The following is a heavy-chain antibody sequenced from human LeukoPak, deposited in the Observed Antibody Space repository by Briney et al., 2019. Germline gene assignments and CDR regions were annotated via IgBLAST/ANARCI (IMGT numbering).Heavy chain of an antibody. V-gene: IGHV1-46*01. CDR3: ARASVYGSGTYYYYYGMDV. CDR1: GYIFTSYY. D-gene: IGHD3-10*01. Sequence: GASVKVSCKASGYIFTSYYMHWVRQAPGQGLEWMGIINPSGGSTSYAQKFQGRVTMTRDTSTSTVYMELSSLRSEDTAVYYCARASVYGSGTYYYYYGMDVWGQGTTVTVSS. CDR2: INPSGGST. J-gene: IGHJ6*02.